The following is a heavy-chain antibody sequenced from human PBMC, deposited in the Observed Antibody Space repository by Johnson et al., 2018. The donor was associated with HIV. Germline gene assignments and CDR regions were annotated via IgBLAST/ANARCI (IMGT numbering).Heavy chain of an antibody. D-gene: IGHD1-20*01. CDR2: IGTAGDT. V-gene: IGHV3-13*01. J-gene: IGHJ3*02. CDR1: GFTFSSYD. CDR3: ARDRTIPGNAPFDI. Sequence: VQLVESGGGLVQPGGSLRLSCAASGFTFSSYDMHWVRQATGKGLEWVSAIGTAGDTYYPGSVKGRFTISRENAKNSLYLQMNSLRAEDTALYYCARDRTIPGNAPFDILGQGTMVTVSS.